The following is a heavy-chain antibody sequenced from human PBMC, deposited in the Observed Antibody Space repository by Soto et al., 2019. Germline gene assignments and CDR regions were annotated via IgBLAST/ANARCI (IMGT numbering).Heavy chain of an antibody. Sequence: GGSLRLSCAASGFTFTNYVMSWVRQAPGKGLEWVSGISGSGDNTYYADSVKGRFTISRDNSKNTLYLQMNSLRAEDTAVYYCADDGCLYCSRPNWCERWGQGTLGTVSS. CDR1: GFTFTNYV. CDR3: ADDGCLYCSRPNWCER. D-gene: IGHD2-2*01. V-gene: IGHV3-23*01. CDR2: ISGSGDNT. J-gene: IGHJ5*02.